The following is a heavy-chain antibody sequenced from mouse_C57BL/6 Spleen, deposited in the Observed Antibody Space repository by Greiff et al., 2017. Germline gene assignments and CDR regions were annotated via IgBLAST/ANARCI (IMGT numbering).Heavy chain of an antibody. D-gene: IGHD3-2*02. CDR3: ARSNSSGYPFAY. V-gene: IGHV1-69*01. CDR1: GYTFTSYW. Sequence: QVQLQQPEAELVMPGASVKLSCKASGYTFTSYWMHWVKQSPGQGLEWIGEIDPSDSYTNYNQKFKGKSTLAVDKSSSTAYMQLSSLTSEDSAVYYCARSNSSGYPFAYWGQGTLVTVSA. J-gene: IGHJ3*01. CDR2: IDPSDSYT.